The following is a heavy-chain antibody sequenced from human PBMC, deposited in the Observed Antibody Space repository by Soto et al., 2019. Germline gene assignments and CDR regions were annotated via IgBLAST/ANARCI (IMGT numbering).Heavy chain of an antibody. CDR2: ISYDGSNK. V-gene: IGHV3-30*18. D-gene: IGHD3-3*01. J-gene: IGHJ4*02. Sequence: QVQLVESGGGVVQPGRSLRLSCAASGFTFSSYGMHWVRQAPGKGLEWVAVISYDGSNKYYADSVKGRFTISRDNSKNTLYLQMNSLRAEDTAVYYCAKDSYDVWSGSFDCWGQGTLVTVSS. CDR3: AKDSYDVWSGSFDC. CDR1: GFTFSSYG.